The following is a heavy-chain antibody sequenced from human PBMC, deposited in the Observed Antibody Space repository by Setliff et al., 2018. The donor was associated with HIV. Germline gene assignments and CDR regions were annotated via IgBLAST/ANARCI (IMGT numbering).Heavy chain of an antibody. D-gene: IGHD6-6*01. V-gene: IGHV3-74*01. Sequence: GGSLRLSCAASGFTFSSYWMHWVRQAPGKGLVWVSRINSDGSSTSYADSVKGRFTISRDNAKNSLYLQMNSLRAEDTAVYYCARDVEAARLYGMDVWGQGTTVTVSS. CDR1: GFTFSSYW. CDR3: ARDVEAARLYGMDV. CDR2: INSDGSST. J-gene: IGHJ6*02.